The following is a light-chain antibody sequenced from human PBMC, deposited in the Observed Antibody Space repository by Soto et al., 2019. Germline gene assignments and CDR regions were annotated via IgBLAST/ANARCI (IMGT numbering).Light chain of an antibody. Sequence: DIQMTQSPSSVSASVGDRVTITCQASHDILTWIAWYQQKLGRAPKLLIYAAYSLQSGVPSRFSGSGSGTDFTLTISSLQPEDFAIYYCQQAYRMPLTFGGGTKVDIK. CDR3: QQAYRMPLT. CDR2: AAY. CDR1: HDILTW. V-gene: IGKV1-12*01. J-gene: IGKJ4*01.